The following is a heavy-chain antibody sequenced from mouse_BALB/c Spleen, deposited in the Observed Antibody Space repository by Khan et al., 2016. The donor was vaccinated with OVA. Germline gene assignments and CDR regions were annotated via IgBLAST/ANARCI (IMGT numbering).Heavy chain of an antibody. CDR3: ARVYGGDFDY. J-gene: IGHJ2*01. CDR1: GYSINRDYA. Sequence: EVQLQESGPGLVKPSQSLSLTCTVTGYSINRDYAWNWIRQFPGNKLEWMGFISYSGNTKYNPSLKSRISLTRDTSKNQFFLQLNSVTPEDTAKDYCARVYGGDFDYWGQGTTLIVSS. D-gene: IGHD2-10*02. CDR2: ISYSGNT. V-gene: IGHV3-2*02.